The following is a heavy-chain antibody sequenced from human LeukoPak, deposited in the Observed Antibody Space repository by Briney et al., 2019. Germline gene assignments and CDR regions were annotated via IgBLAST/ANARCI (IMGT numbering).Heavy chain of an antibody. CDR3: ANLFETYYYGSGSYPALDY. Sequence: PGGSLRLSCAASGFTFSDYSMNWVRQATGKGLEWVSYISSIGATIYYADSVKGRFTISRDNSKNTLYLQMNSLRAEDTAVYYCANLFETYYYGSGSYPALDYWGQGTLVTVSS. V-gene: IGHV3-48*01. J-gene: IGHJ4*02. CDR1: GFTFSDYS. CDR2: ISSIGATI. D-gene: IGHD3-10*01.